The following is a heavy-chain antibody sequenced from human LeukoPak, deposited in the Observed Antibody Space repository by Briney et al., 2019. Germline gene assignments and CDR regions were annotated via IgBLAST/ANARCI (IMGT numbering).Heavy chain of an antibody. CDR3: ARLEYSSSSWT. Sequence: SETLSLTCTVSGGSISSYYWSWIRQPPGKGLEWIGYIYYSGSTNYNPPLKSRVTISVDTSKNQFSLKLSSVTAADTAVYYCARLEYSSSSWTWGQGTLVTVSS. CDR2: IYYSGST. V-gene: IGHV4-59*01. J-gene: IGHJ5*02. D-gene: IGHD6-13*01. CDR1: GGSISSYY.